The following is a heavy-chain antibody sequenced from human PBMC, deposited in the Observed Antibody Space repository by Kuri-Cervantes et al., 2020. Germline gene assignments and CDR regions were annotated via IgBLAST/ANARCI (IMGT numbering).Heavy chain of an antibody. V-gene: IGHV3-23*01. Sequence: GSLRLSCAASGFTFSSYAMSWVRQAPGKGLEWVPAISGSGGSTYYADSVKGRFTISRDNSKNTLYLQMNSLRAEDTAVYYCAKVSGPFGVYQYVCDLWGQGTLVTVSS. J-gene: IGHJ4*02. D-gene: IGHD2-8*01. CDR3: AKVSGPFGVYQYVCDL. CDR1: GFTFSSYA. CDR2: ISGSGGST.